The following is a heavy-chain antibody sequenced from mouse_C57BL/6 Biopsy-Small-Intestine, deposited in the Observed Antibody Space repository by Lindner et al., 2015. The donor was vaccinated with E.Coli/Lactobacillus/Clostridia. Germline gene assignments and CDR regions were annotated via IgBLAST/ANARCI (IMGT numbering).Heavy chain of an antibody. J-gene: IGHJ4*01. V-gene: IGHV1-63*01. D-gene: IGHD2-4*01. CDR3: ARERLPGDAMDY. CDR1: GYTFTNYW. Sequence: VQLQESGAELVRPGTSVKISCKASGYTFTNYWIGWAKQRPGHGLEWIGDIYPGGGYTNYNEKFKGKATLTADKSSSTAYMQFSSLTSEDSAIYYCARERLPGDAMDYWGQGTSVTVSS. CDR2: IYPGGGYT.